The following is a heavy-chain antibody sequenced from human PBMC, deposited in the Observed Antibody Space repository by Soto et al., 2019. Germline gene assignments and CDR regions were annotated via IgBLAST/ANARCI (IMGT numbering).Heavy chain of an antibody. Sequence: ASVQVSSKASGYTFTSYYMHWVRQHPGQGLEWMGIINSSGGSTSYAQKFQGRVTMTRDTSTSTVYMELSSLRSEERAVYYCARGRRDGYKPFDYWGQGTLVTGSS. CDR2: INSSGGST. D-gene: IGHD5-12*01. J-gene: IGHJ4*02. V-gene: IGHV1-46*01. CDR3: ARGRRDGYKPFDY. CDR1: GYTFTSYY.